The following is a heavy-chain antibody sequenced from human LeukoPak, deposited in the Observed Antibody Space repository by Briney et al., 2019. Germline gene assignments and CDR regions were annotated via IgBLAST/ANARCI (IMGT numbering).Heavy chain of an antibody. CDR2: ISYSGST. V-gene: IGHV4-59*08. Sequence: SETLSLTCTVSGGSISSHYWSWIRQPPGKGLEWIGYISYSGSTNYNSSLKRRVTISIDTSKNQFSLKLSSVTAADTAVYYCARQGNYYDSSGYYGYWGQGTLVTVSS. J-gene: IGHJ4*02. CDR1: GGSISSHY. CDR3: ARQGNYYDSSGYYGY. D-gene: IGHD3-22*01.